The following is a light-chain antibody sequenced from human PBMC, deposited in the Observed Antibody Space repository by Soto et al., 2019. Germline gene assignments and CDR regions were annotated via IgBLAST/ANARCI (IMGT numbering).Light chain of an antibody. V-gene: IGLV1-44*01. CDR3: ATWDDSRNGYV. CDR1: TSNIGSNT. J-gene: IGLJ1*01. CDR2: DND. Sequence: QSALTQPPSASGTPGQRVTISASGGTSNIGSNTVSWYQQLPGTAPRLLIYDNDERPSGVPDRFSGSKSATSASLAISGLQPEDEGDYYCATWDDSRNGYVFGPGTKVTVL.